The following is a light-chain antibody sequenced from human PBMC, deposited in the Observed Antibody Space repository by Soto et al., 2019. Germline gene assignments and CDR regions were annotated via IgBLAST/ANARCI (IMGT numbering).Light chain of an antibody. J-gene: IGLJ3*02. CDR3: PSQESRLSGWV. CDR1: SSNIGAGYA. Sequence: QSVLTPPPSVSVAPGQRVTISCTGSSSNIGAGYAVHWYQHLQGTAHKRLIYGNSNRPSGVPDRFCGSNSGTSASLAIPGLRAEDDADYYCPSQESRLSGWVFGGGTKLPAL. V-gene: IGLV1-40*01. CDR2: GNS.